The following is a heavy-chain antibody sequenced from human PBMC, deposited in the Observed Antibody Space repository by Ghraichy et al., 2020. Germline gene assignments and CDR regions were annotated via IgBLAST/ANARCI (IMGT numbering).Heavy chain of an antibody. CDR2: INPKSGGT. CDR3: AIRGLNTYGFFDY. Sequence: ASVKVSCKASGYTFTAYYMHWVRQAPGQGLEWMGWINPKSGGTNYAQKFQGRVTMTRDTSISTAYMGLNRLRSDDTAVYYCAIRGLNTYGFFDYWGQGTLVTVSS. CDR1: GYTFTAYY. V-gene: IGHV1-2*02. J-gene: IGHJ4*02. D-gene: IGHD5-18*01.